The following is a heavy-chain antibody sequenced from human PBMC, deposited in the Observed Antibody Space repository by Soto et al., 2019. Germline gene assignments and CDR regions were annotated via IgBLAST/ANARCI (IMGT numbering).Heavy chain of an antibody. CDR1: GGSISSGGYS. J-gene: IGHJ4*02. D-gene: IGHD6-13*01. CDR3: ARITADGTGKCFDY. CDR2: IYHSGST. Sequence: TLSLTCSVSGGSISSGGYSGSWVRQPPGKGLEWIGYIYHSGSTYYNPSLKSRVTISVDRSKNQFSLKLSSVTAADTDVYYCARITADGTGKCFDYWGQGTLVTVYS. V-gene: IGHV4-30-2*01.